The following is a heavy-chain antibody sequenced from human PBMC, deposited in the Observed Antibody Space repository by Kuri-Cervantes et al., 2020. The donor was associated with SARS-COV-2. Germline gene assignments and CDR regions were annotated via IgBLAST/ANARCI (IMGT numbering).Heavy chain of an antibody. J-gene: IGHJ6*02. Sequence: GSLRLSCTVSGGSISSSSYYWSWIRQPPGKGLEWIGYIYYSGSTNYNPSLKSRVTISVDTSKNQFSLKLSSVTAADTAVYYCARALYSNYEVYYYYGMDVWGQGTTVTVSS. V-gene: IGHV4-61*01. CDR2: IYYSGST. CDR1: GGSISSSSYY. CDR3: ARALYSNYEVYYYYGMDV. D-gene: IGHD4-11*01.